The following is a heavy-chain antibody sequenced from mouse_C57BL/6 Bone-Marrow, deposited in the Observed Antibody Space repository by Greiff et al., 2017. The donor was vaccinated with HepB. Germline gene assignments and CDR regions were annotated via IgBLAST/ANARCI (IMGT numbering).Heavy chain of an antibody. CDR1: GFTFSSYA. J-gene: IGHJ3*01. CDR3: TREDGLWFAY. Sequence: EVQVVESGEGLVKPGGSLKLSCAASGFTFSSYAMSRVRQTPEKRLEWVAYISSGGDYIYYADTVKGRFTISRDNARNTLYLQMSSLKSEDTAMYYCTREDGLWFAYWGQGTLVTVSA. D-gene: IGHD2-3*01. CDR2: ISSGGDYI. V-gene: IGHV5-9-1*02.